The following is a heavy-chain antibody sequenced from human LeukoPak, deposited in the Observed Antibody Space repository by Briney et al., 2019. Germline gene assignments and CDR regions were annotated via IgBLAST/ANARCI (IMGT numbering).Heavy chain of an antibody. D-gene: IGHD2-2*02. J-gene: IGHJ6*03. CDR3: AKSGRYCSSTSCYKGDYYYYYMDV. Sequence: GGSLRLSCAASGFTFSSYGMHWVRQAPGKGLEWVAFIRYDGSNKYYADSVKGRFTISRDNSKNTLYLQMNSLRAEDTAVYYCAKSGRYCSSTSCYKGDYYYYYMDVWGKGTTVTVSS. CDR1: GFTFSSYG. V-gene: IGHV3-30*02. CDR2: IRYDGSNK.